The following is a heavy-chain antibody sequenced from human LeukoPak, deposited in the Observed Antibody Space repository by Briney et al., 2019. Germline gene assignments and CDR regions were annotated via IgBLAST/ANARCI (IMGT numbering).Heavy chain of an antibody. J-gene: IGHJ3*02. CDR1: GFTFSSYS. V-gene: IGHV3-48*04. CDR3: ARDHRIVGARRSRNAFDI. Sequence: GGSLRLSCAASGFTFSSYSMNWVRQAPGKGLEWVSYISSSSSTIYYADSVKGRFTISRDNAKNSLYLQMNSLRAEDTAVYYCARDHRIVGARRSRNAFDIWGQGTMVTVSS. D-gene: IGHD1-26*01. CDR2: ISSSSSTI.